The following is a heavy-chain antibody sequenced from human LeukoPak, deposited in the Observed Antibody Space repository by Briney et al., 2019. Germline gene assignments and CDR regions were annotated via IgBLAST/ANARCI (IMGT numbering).Heavy chain of an antibody. J-gene: IGHJ6*02. V-gene: IGHV3-33*01. Sequence: PGGSLRLSCAASGFTFSSYGMHWVRQAPGKGLEWVAVIWYDGSNKYYADSVKGRFTISRDNSKNTLYLQMNSLRAEDTAVYYCARDRVGISWYSSSWYYYYGMDVWGQGTTVTVSS. CDR1: GFTFSSYG. D-gene: IGHD6-13*01. CDR2: IWYDGSNK. CDR3: ARDRVGISWYSSSWYYYYGMDV.